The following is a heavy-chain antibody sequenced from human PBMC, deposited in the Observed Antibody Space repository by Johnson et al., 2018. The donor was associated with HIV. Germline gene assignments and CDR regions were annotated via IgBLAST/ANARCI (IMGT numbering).Heavy chain of an antibody. J-gene: IGHJ3*02. CDR2: IYSGGST. Sequence: VQLVESGGGLIQPGGSLRLSCAASGFTVSSNYMSWVRQAPGKGLEWVSVIYSGGSTYYADSVKGRFTISRDNSKNTLYLQMNSLRAEDTAVYYCTTDGLWFGDPSFDIWGQGTMVTVSS. D-gene: IGHD3-10*01. CDR3: TTDGLWFGDPSFDI. CDR1: GFTVSSNY. V-gene: IGHV3-53*01.